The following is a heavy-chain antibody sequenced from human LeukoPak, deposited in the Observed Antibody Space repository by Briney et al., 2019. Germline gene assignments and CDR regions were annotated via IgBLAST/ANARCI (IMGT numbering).Heavy chain of an antibody. CDR1: GYTFTSYG. CDR2: ISAYNGNT. D-gene: IGHD3-22*01. J-gene: IGHJ5*02. V-gene: IGHV1-18*01. CDR3: ARARNYYDSSGYPLFDP. Sequence: GASVKVSCKASGYTFTSYGISWVRQAPGQGLEWMGRISAYNGNTNYAQKLQGRVTMTTDTSTSTAYMELRSLRSDDTAVYYCARARNYYDSSGYPLFDPWGQGTLVTVSS.